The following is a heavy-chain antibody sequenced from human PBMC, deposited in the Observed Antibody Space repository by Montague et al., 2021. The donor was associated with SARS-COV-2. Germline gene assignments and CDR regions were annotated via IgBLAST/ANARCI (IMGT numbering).Heavy chain of an antibody. D-gene: IGHD3-10*01. J-gene: IGHJ5*02. V-gene: IGHV4-39*01. CDR1: GGSISSSSYY. Sequence: SETLSLTCTVSGGSISSSSYYWGWIHQPPGKGLEWIGSIYYSGSTYYNPSLKSRVTISVDTSKNQFFLKLSSVTAADTAVYYCARQGRISMVRLNWFDPWGQGTLVTVSS. CDR3: ARQGRISMVRLNWFDP. CDR2: IYYSGST.